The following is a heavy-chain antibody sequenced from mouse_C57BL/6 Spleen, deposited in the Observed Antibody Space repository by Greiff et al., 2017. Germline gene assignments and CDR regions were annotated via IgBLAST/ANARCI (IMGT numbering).Heavy chain of an antibody. CDR2: FHPYNDDT. V-gene: IGHV1-47*01. D-gene: IGHD1-1*01. Sequence: QVQLKASGAELVKPGASVKMSCKASGYTFTTYPIEWMKQNHGKSLEWIGNFHPYNDDTKYNEKFKGKATLTVEKSSSTVYLELSRLTSDDSAVYYCARGYYGSSYYGYYYAMDYWGQGTSVTVSS. CDR3: ARGYYGSSYYGYYYAMDY. CDR1: GYTFTTYP. J-gene: IGHJ4*01.